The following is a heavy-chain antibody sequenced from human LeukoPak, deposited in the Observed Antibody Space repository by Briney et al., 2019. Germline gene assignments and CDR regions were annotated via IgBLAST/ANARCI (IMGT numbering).Heavy chain of an antibody. CDR1: GGSISSNNW. V-gene: IGHV4-4*02. CDR3: ARTTAYYDFWSGYYSG. CDR2: IYHSGST. J-gene: IGHJ4*02. D-gene: IGHD3-3*01. Sequence: SETLSLTCAVSGGSISSNNWWSWVRQPPGKGLEWIGEIYHSGSTNYNPSLKSRVTISVDKSKNQFSLKLSSVTAADTAVYYCARTTAYYDFWSGYYSGWGQGTLVTVSS.